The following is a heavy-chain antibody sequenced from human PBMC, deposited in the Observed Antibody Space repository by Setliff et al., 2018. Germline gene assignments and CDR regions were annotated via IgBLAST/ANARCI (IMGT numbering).Heavy chain of an antibody. J-gene: IGHJ4*02. CDR2: IYYSGST. CDR1: GGSISSYY. CDR3: ARDLGHGGDSDY. Sequence: SETLSLTCTVSGGSISSYYWSWIRQPPGKGLEWIGYIYYSGSTNYNPSLKSRVTISVDTSRNQFSLKLSSVTAADTAVYYCARDLGHGGDSDYWGQGILVTVSS. V-gene: IGHV4-59*01. D-gene: IGHD2-21*02.